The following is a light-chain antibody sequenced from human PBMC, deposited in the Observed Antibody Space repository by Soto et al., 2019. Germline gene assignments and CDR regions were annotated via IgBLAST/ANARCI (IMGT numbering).Light chain of an antibody. CDR3: QQRTNWPLT. CDR1: QSVSSY. Sequence: EIVLTQSPATLSLSPGERATLSCRASQSVSSYLAWYQHKPGQAPRLLIYDASNRATGIPARFSGSGSGTDFTLTISSLEPEDSAVYYCQQRTNWPLTFGGGTKVEI. V-gene: IGKV3-11*01. J-gene: IGKJ4*01. CDR2: DAS.